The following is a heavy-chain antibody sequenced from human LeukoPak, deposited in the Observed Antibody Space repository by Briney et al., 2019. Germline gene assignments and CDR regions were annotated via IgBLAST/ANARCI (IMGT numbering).Heavy chain of an antibody. Sequence: PSETLSLTCSVSGGSISSGSYYWSWIRQPAGKGLEWIGRIHSSGSTNYNSSLKSRVTMSVDTSKNQFSLTLSSVTAEDTAVYYCARVPRGATYFDHWGQGTLVTVSS. D-gene: IGHD1-26*01. CDR1: GGSISSGSYY. V-gene: IGHV4-61*02. CDR2: IHSSGST. CDR3: ARVPRGATYFDH. J-gene: IGHJ4*02.